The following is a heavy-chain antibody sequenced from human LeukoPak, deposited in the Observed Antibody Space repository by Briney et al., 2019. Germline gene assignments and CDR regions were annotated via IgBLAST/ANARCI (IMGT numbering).Heavy chain of an antibody. Sequence: SETLSLTCTVSGGSLHNYYWSWIRQPPGKGLEWIGYINYSGSTNYNPSLKSGVTISVDTSKNQFSLRLSSVIAADTAVYYCARTTEGYCSSASCFGFSYSYYMDVWGKGTTVTISS. D-gene: IGHD2-2*01. CDR3: ARTTEGYCSSASCFGFSYSYYMDV. V-gene: IGHV4-59*01. CDR1: GGSLHNYY. J-gene: IGHJ6*03. CDR2: INYSGST.